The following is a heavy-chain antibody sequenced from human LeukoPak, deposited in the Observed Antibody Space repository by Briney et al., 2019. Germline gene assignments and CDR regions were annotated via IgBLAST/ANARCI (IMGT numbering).Heavy chain of an antibody. CDR1: VFTFSSYW. J-gene: IGHJ5*02. CDR3: ARAKGASIVGATNWFDP. V-gene: IGHV3-7*03. CDR2: INHNGNVN. Sequence: GGSLRLSCAASVFTFSSYWMNWARQAPGKGLEWVASINHNGNVNYYVDSVKGRFTISRDNAKNSLYLQMNSLRTEDTALYYCARAKGASIVGATNWFDPWGQGTLVTVSS. D-gene: IGHD1-26*01.